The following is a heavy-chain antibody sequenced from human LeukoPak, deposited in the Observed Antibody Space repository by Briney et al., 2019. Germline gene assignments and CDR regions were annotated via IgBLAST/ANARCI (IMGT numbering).Heavy chain of an antibody. CDR2: FDPEDGET. CDR1: GYTLTELS. V-gene: IGHV1-24*01. D-gene: IGHD2-2*01. J-gene: IGHJ4*02. CDR3: ATPGVPPQCSSTSCYRAY. Sequence: GASVKVSCKVSGYTLTELSMHWVRQAPGKGLEWMGGFDPEDGETIYAQKFQGRATMTEDTSTDTAYMELSSLRSEDTAVYYCATPGVPPQCSSTSCYRAYWGQGTLVTVSS.